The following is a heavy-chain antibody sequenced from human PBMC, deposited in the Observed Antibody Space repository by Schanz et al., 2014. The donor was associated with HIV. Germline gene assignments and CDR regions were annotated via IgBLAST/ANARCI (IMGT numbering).Heavy chain of an antibody. CDR3: ARDRGNIAVAGTFDY. V-gene: IGHV1-18*01. CDR1: GYTFTDYG. D-gene: IGHD6-19*01. J-gene: IGHJ4*02. CDR2: INAYDGHI. Sequence: QVQLVQSGPEVKRPGASVRVSCRASGYTFTDYGIAWVRQAPGQGLEWMGWINAYDGHINFAQKFQGRVTMTTDTATTTAYMELRSLRSDDTAVYYCARDRGNIAVAGTFDYWGQGTLVIVSS.